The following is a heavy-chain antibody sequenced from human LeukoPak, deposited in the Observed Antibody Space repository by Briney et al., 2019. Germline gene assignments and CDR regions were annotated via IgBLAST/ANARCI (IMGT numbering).Heavy chain of an antibody. CDR2: INPNSGGT. V-gene: IGHV1-2*02. D-gene: IGHD3-9*01. Sequence: ASVKVSCKASGYTFTDYYMHWVRQVPGQGLEWMGWINPNSGGTNYAQKFQGRATMTRDTSISTAYMELSRLRSDDTAVYYCARTPDILTGYGYFDSWGQGTLVTVSS. J-gene: IGHJ4*02. CDR3: ARTPDILTGYGYFDS. CDR1: GYTFTDYY.